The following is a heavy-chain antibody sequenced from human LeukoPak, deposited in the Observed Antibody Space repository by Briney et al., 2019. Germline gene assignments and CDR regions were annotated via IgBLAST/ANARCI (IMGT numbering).Heavy chain of an antibody. CDR1: GFTISSYW. CDR2: IKQDGSEK. V-gene: IGHV3-7*01. CDR3: ARDWDYYYGMDV. J-gene: IGHJ6*02. D-gene: IGHD3-16*01. Sequence: RTGGSLRLSCAASGFTISSYWMSWVRQAPGKGLEWVANIKQDGSEKYYVDSVKGRFTISRDNAKNSLYLQMNSLRAEDTAVYYCARDWDYYYGMDVWGQGTTVTVSS.